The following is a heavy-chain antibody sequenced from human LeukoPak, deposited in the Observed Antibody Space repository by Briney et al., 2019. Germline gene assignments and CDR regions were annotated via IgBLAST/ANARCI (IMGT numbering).Heavy chain of an antibody. CDR1: GYTFTSYG. CDR2: ISAYNGNT. J-gene: IGHJ6*02. Sequence: ASVKVSCKASGYTFTSYGISWVRQAPGQGLEWMGWISAYNGNTNYAQKLQGRVTMTTDTSTSTAYMELRSLRSDDTAVYYCARGNIEGSSWYRYYYYYGMDVWGQGTTVTVSS. D-gene: IGHD6-13*01. V-gene: IGHV1-18*01. CDR3: ARGNIEGSSWYRYYYYYGMDV.